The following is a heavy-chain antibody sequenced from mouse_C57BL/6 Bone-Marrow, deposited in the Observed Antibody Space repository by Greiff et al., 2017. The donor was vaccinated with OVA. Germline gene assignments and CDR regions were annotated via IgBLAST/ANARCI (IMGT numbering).Heavy chain of an antibody. D-gene: IGHD3-1*01. Sequence: EVKLMESEGGLVQPGRSMKLSCTASGFTFSDYYMAWVRQVPEKGLEWVANINYDGSSTYYLDSLKSRFIISRDNAKNILYLQMSSLKSEDTATYYCARGLPYFDYWGQGTTLTVSS. CDR3: ARGLPYFDY. V-gene: IGHV5-16*01. CDR1: GFTFSDYY. CDR2: INYDGSST. J-gene: IGHJ2*01.